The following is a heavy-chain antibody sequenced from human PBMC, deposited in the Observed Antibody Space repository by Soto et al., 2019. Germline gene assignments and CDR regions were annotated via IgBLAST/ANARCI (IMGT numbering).Heavy chain of an antibody. CDR1: GGSVRTGSYD. CDR2: IFFTGSA. CDR3: ARDGHGMDV. V-gene: IGHV4-61*01. J-gene: IGHJ6*02. Sequence: PSETLSLTCTVSGGSVRTGSYDWAWIRQPPGQGLEWIGKIFFTGSAHYNPSLNNRVTMSVDTSKNQFSLTVTPVTAADTAIYYCARDGHGMDVWGQGTTVTVSS.